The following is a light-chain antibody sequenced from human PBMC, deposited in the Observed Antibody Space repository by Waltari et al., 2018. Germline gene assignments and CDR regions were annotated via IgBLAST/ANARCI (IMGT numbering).Light chain of an antibody. CDR2: RAS. Sequence: DIQMTQSPSTLSASVGDRVIITCRASQSINTWLAWYQQKQGKAPRVLIYRASSLEVGVPSRFSGSGSGTEFTLTISRLQHDDFATYYCQQYNSYSTFGQGTRVEIK. J-gene: IGKJ1*01. CDR1: QSINTW. V-gene: IGKV1-5*03. CDR3: QQYNSYST.